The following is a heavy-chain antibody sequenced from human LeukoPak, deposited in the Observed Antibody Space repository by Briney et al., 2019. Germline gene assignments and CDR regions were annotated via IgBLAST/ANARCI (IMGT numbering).Heavy chain of an antibody. CDR1: GYSISSGYY. J-gene: IGHJ4*02. CDR2: IYYSGST. Sequence: SETLSLTCTVSGYSISSGYYWGWIRQPPGKGLEWIGYIYYSGSTNYNPSLKSRVTISVDTSKNQFSLKLSSVTAADTAVYYCARVALRYFDWLFDYWGQGTLVTVSS. CDR3: ARVALRYFDWLFDY. V-gene: IGHV4-61*01. D-gene: IGHD3-9*01.